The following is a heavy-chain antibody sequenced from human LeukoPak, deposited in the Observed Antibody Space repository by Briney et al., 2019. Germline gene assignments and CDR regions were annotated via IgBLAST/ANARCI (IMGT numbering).Heavy chain of an antibody. CDR2: IMQDGSEK. Sequence: GGSLRLSCEASGLTFSRHWMSWVRQAPGKGLEWVANIMQDGSEKYYVDSVKGRSAISRDNAKNSLYLQMNSLRAEDTAVYYCARDRGGGYYGMDVWGQGTTVTVSS. CDR1: GLTFSRHW. D-gene: IGHD2-15*01. V-gene: IGHV3-7*01. CDR3: ARDRGGGYYGMDV. J-gene: IGHJ6*02.